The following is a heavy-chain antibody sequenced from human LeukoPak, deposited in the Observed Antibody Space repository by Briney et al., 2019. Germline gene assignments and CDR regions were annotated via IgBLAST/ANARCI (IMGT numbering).Heavy chain of an antibody. Sequence: GGSLRLSCAASGFTFDDYGMSWVRQAPGKGLEWVSGINWNGGSTGYADSVKGRFTISRDNAKNSLYLQMNSLRAEDTALYYCARDRGDHSRGWSYYFDYWGQGTLVTVSS. CDR1: GFTFDDYG. J-gene: IGHJ4*02. CDR3: ARDRGDHSRGWSYYFDY. CDR2: INWNGGST. D-gene: IGHD6-19*01. V-gene: IGHV3-20*04.